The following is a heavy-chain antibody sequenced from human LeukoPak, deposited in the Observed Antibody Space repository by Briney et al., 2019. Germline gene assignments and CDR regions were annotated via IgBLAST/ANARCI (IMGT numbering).Heavy chain of an antibody. V-gene: IGHV4-59*01. CDR3: ARGRTSPGYFDL. D-gene: IGHD2-2*01. J-gene: IGHJ2*01. CDR1: GGSISSYY. Sequence: SETLSLTCTVSGGSISSYYWSWIRQPPGKGLELIGYIYYSGSTNYNPSLKSRVTISVDTSKNQFSLKLSSVTAADTAVYYCARGRTSPGYFDLWGRGTLVTVSS. CDR2: IYYSGST.